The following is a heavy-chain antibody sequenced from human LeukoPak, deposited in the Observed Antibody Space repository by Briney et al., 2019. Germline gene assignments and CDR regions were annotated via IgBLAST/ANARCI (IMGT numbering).Heavy chain of an antibody. V-gene: IGHV3-21*01. J-gene: IGHJ4*02. CDR2: ISSSSSYI. D-gene: IGHD5-18*01. CDR3: ARDGCSYGSPADY. CDR1: GFTFSSDS. Sequence: GGSLRLSCAASGFTFSSDSMNWVRQAPGKGLEWVSSISSSSSYIYYADSVKGRFTISRDNAKNSLYLQMNSLRAEDTAVYYCARDGCSYGSPADYWGQGTLVTVSS.